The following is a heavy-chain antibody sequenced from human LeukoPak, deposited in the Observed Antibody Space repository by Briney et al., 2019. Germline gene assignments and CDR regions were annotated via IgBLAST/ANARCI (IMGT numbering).Heavy chain of an antibody. V-gene: IGHV3-23*01. CDR1: GFTFSSYA. CDR2: ISGSGGST. CDR3: AKGHYDFWSGPPNP. D-gene: IGHD3-3*01. J-gene: IGHJ5*02. Sequence: GSLRLSCAASGFTFSSYAMSWVRQAPGKGLEWVSAISGSGGSTYYADSVKGRFTISRDNSKNTLYLQMNSLRAEDTAVYYCAKGHYDFWSGPPNPWGQGTLVTVSS.